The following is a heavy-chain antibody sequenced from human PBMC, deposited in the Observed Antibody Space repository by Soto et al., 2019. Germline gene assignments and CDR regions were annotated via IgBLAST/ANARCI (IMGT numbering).Heavy chain of an antibody. CDR1: GGSFSGYY. J-gene: IGHJ6*02. V-gene: IGHV4-34*01. CDR2: INHSGST. CDR3: ASRGYSYGFSLGMDV. Sequence: PSETMSLTCAAYGGSFSGYYWGGIRQPQGKGLEWIGEINHSGSTNYNPSLKSRVTISVDTSKNQFSLKLSSVTAADTAVYYCASRGYSYGFSLGMDVWGQGTTVTGSS. D-gene: IGHD5-18*01.